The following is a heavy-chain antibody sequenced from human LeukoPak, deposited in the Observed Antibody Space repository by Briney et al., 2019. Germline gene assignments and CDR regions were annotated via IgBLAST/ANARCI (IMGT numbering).Heavy chain of an antibody. CDR3: AAHLGSGWHLDY. Sequence: GGSLRLSCVASGLSFTTKAMHWVRQAPGEGLEWMSYISLDGKNESYADSVRGRFTISRDNPRNTVYLQMNSLRPEDTAVYYCAAHLGSGWHLDYWGQGIRVTVSP. J-gene: IGHJ4*02. D-gene: IGHD6-19*01. V-gene: IGHV3-30*04. CDR2: ISLDGKNE. CDR1: GLSFTTKA.